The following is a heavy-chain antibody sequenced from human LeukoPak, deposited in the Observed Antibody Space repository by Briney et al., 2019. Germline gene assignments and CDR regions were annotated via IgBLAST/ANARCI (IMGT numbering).Heavy chain of an antibody. D-gene: IGHD3-10*01. CDR1: GYSISSGYY. Sequence: SQTLSLTCTVSGYSISSGYYWGWIRQPPGKGLEWIGSIYHSGGTYYNPSLKSRVTISVDTSKNQFSLKLSSVTAADTAVYYCARGGPGLLWFGELSPPNWFDPWGQGTLVTVSS. CDR3: ARGGPGLLWFGELSPPNWFDP. J-gene: IGHJ5*02. V-gene: IGHV4-38-2*02. CDR2: IYHSGGT.